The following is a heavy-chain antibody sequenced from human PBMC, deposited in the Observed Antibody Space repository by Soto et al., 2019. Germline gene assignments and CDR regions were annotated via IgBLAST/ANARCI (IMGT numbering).Heavy chain of an antibody. J-gene: IGHJ6*02. CDR1: GFTFSSYA. CDR2: ISGSGGST. Sequence: GGSLRLSCAASGFTFSSYAMSWVRQAPGKGLEWVSAISGSGGSTYYADSVKGRFTIPRDNSKNTLYLQMNSLRAEDTAVYYCAKDKIGYDFWSGYYSPGMDVWGQGTTVTVSS. CDR3: AKDKIGYDFWSGYYSPGMDV. V-gene: IGHV3-23*01. D-gene: IGHD3-3*01.